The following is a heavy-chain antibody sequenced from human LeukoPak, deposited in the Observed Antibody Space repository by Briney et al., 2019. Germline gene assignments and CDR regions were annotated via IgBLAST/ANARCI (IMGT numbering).Heavy chain of an antibody. CDR2: ISYDGSNK. J-gene: IGHJ4*02. D-gene: IGHD3-22*01. CDR1: GFTFSSYA. CDR3: ARPHYYYDSSGYYFDY. V-gene: IGHV3-30*04. Sequence: PGGSLRLSCAASGFTFSSYAMHWVRQAPGKGLEWVAVISYDGSNKYYADSVKGRFTISRDNSKNTLYLQLNSLRAEDTAVYYCARPHYYYDSSGYYFDYWGQGTLVTVSS.